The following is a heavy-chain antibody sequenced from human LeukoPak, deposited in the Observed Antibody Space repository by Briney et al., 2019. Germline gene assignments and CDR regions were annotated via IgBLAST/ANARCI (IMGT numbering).Heavy chain of an antibody. CDR2: ISGSGGST. V-gene: IGHV3-23*01. D-gene: IGHD3-22*01. Sequence: GGSLRLSCAASGFTFSSYAMSWVRHAPGKGLEWVSAISGSGGSTYYADSVKGRFTISRDNSKNTLYLQMNSLRAEDTAVYYCAKDHIRPYYYDSSGSDFDCWGQGTLVTVSS. CDR3: AKDHIRPYYYDSSGSDFDC. J-gene: IGHJ4*02. CDR1: GFTFSSYA.